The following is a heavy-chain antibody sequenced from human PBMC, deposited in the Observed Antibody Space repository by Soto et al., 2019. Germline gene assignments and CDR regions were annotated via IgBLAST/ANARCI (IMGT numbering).Heavy chain of an antibody. CDR2: ISGGGDV. V-gene: IGHV3-23*01. D-gene: IGHD3-9*01. CDR3: ATESPDIRYVRVFDM. Sequence: EVQLLQFGGGLVQPGGSLRLSCAASGFTFNNYVMTWVRQAPGKGLEWVSVISGGGDVYYADSVKGRFTISRDNSKNTLDLQMTSLRVEDTAVYYCATESPDIRYVRVFDMWGQGTMVTVSS. CDR1: GFTFNNYV. J-gene: IGHJ3*02.